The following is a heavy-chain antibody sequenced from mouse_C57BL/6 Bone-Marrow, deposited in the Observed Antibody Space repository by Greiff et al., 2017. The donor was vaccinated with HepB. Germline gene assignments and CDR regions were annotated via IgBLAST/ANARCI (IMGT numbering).Heavy chain of an antibody. Sequence: QVQLQQPGAELVKPGASVKLSCKASGYTFTRSWMHWVKQRPGRGLEWIGRIGPNSGGTKYNEKFKSKATLTVDKPSSTAYMQLSSLTSEDSAVYYCARSRKLRLSWFAYWGQGTLVTVSA. D-gene: IGHD3-2*02. CDR2: IGPNSGGT. V-gene: IGHV1-72*01. CDR1: GYTFTRSW. CDR3: ARSRKLRLSWFAY. J-gene: IGHJ3*01.